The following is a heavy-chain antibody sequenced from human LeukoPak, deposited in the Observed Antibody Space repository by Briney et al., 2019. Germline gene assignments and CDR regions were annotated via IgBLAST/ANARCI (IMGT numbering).Heavy chain of an antibody. CDR1: GFSFSSYW. V-gene: IGHV3-7*01. CDR3: ASTNSLDY. CDR2: IKQDGSEQ. D-gene: IGHD2-2*01. J-gene: IGHJ4*02. Sequence: PGGSLRLSCAASGFSFSSYWMSWVRQAPGKGLEWVANIKQDGSEQNYVDSVKGRFTISRDNTKNSLYLQMNSLRAEDTAVYYCASTNSLDYWGQGTLVTVSS.